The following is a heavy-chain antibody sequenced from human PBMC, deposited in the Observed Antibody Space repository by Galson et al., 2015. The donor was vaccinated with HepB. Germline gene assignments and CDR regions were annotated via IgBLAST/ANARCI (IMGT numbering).Heavy chain of an antibody. CDR2: IIPIFGTA. CDR1: GYTFTSYY. D-gene: IGHD2-2*01. V-gene: IGHV1-69*13. J-gene: IGHJ5*02. CDR3: ARDISGYCSSTSCYNWFDP. Sequence: SVKVSCKASGYTFTSYYMHWVRQAPGQGLEWMGGIIPIFGTANSAQKFQGRVTITADESTSTAYMELSRLRSDDTAVYYCARDISGYCSSTSCYNWFDPWGQGTLVTVSS.